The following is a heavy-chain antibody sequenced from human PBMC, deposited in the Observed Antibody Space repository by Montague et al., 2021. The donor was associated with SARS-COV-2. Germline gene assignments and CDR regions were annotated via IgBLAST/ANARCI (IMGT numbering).Heavy chain of an antibody. V-gene: IGHV4-39*05. CDR1: GGSISSSSYY. D-gene: IGHD5-18*01. CDR3: VILLWLRGYFDY. Sequence: SETPSLTCTVSGGSISSSSYYWGCIRQPPGKGLEWIVSIYYSGSTYYNLSPKSRVTISVDTSKNQFSLKLSSVTAADTSVYYCVILLWLRGYFDYWGQGTLVTVSS. J-gene: IGHJ4*02. CDR2: IYYSGST.